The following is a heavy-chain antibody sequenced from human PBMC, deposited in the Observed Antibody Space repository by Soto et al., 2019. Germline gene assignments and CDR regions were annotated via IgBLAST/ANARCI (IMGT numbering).Heavy chain of an antibody. CDR2: IYYSGST. V-gene: IGHV4-30-4*01. D-gene: IGHD3-16*01. CDR3: ARDRLEQNQGDDAFAI. Sequence: QVQLQESGPELVKPSQTLSLTCTVSGGSISSGDYYWSWIRQPPGKGLEWIGYIYYSGSTYYNPSLKSRVTITVDTSKNQFSLTVSSVTAADTTVYYCARDRLEQNQGDDAFAIWGQGTMVPVSS. J-gene: IGHJ3*02. CDR1: GGSISSGDYY.